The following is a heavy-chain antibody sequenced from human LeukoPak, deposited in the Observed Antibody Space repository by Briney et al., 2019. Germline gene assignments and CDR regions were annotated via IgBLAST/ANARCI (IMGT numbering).Heavy chain of an antibody. CDR3: AADGTTTMVRGVMRSYDYYYMDV. J-gene: IGHJ6*03. CDR1: GFTYTISA. CDR2: IGVGSGNT. Sequence: SVKVSCKASGFTYTISAVQWVRQARGQRLEWIGWIGVGSGNTNYAQKLQERDTITRDMSTSTAYMELSSLRSEGTAVYYCAADGTTTMVRGVMRSYDYYYMDVWGKGTPVTVSS. D-gene: IGHD3-10*01. V-gene: IGHV1-58*01.